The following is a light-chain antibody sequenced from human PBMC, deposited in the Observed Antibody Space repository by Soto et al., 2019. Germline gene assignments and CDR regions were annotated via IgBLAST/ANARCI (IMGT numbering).Light chain of an antibody. J-gene: IGKJ4*01. Sequence: EVVLTQSPATLSLSPGERATLSCRASQYIANYLAWYQQKPGQAPRLPIYESSRRATGVPARFSGSGSGTDFTLTISSLQPEDFAVYYCQQRGTWPPLTFGGGTKVEIK. V-gene: IGKV3-11*01. CDR2: ESS. CDR1: QYIANY. CDR3: QQRGTWPPLT.